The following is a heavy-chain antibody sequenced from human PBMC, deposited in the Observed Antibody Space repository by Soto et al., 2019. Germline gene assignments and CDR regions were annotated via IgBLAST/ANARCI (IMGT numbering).Heavy chain of an antibody. D-gene: IGHD2-2*01. CDR2: ISYTGST. J-gene: IGHJ5*02. CDR3: ARGPPAIVVVPAATSRWFDP. V-gene: IGHV4-59*12. Sequence: SETLTLTCTVSGGSICSFYGSWIRQPPGKGLEWIGYISYTGSTNYNPSLKSRVTISVDTSKNQFSLKLSSVTAADTAVYYCARGPPAIVVVPAATSRWFDPWGQGTLVTVSS. CDR1: GGSICSFY.